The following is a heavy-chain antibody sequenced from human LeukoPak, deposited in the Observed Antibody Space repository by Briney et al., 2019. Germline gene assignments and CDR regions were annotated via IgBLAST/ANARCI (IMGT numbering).Heavy chain of an antibody. CDR3: AKDSRLLPSNWFDP. CDR1: GFTFGDYA. D-gene: IGHD2-15*01. CDR2: ISWNSGSI. Sequence: GGSLRLSCAASGFTFGDYAMHWVRQAPGKGLEWVSGISWNSGSIGYADSVKGRFTISRDNAKNSLYLQMNSLRAEDTALYYCAKDSRLLPSNWFDPWGQGTLVTVSS. J-gene: IGHJ5*02. V-gene: IGHV3-9*01.